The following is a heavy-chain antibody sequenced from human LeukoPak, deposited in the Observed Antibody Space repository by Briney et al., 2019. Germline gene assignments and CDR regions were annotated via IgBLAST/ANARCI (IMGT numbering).Heavy chain of an antibody. Sequence: ASVKVSCKASGYTFTNFGISWVRQAPGQGLEWMGWISGYNDNPNYAQNLQGRVTLTTDTSTSTAYMELRSLRHDDTAVYYCARDDSADWGQGTLVTVSS. J-gene: IGHJ4*02. D-gene: IGHD2-21*01. CDR1: GYTFTNFG. CDR2: ISGYNDNP. CDR3: ARDDSAD. V-gene: IGHV1-18*01.